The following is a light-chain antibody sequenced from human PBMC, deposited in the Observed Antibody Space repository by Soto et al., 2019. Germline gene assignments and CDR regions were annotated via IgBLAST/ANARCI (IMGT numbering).Light chain of an antibody. CDR2: DAS. CDR3: QQRSDWPLT. V-gene: IGKV3-11*01. Sequence: EIVLTQSPTTLSLSPGERATLSCRASQSVSSYLAWYQQKPGQSPRLLIYDASNRATGIPARFSGSGAGTDFTLIISSIEPEDFAAYYCQQRSDWPLTFGGGTKVEIK. J-gene: IGKJ4*01. CDR1: QSVSSY.